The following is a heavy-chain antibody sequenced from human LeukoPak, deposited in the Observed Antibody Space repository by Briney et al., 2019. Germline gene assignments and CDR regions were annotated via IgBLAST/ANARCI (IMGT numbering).Heavy chain of an antibody. J-gene: IGHJ6*02. CDR2: ISNSGSPM. CDR3: ARGEARAYGMDV. V-gene: IGHV3-48*03. CDR1: GFTFSSYE. Sequence: GGSLTLSCAASGFTFSSYEMNWVRQAPRKGLEWVSYISNSGSPMYYADSVKGRFTISRDNAKNSLYLQMNSLRAEDTAVYYCARGEARAYGMDVWGQGTTVTVSS.